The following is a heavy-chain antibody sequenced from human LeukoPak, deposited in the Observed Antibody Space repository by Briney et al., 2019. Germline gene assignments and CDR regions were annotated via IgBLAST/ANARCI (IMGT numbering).Heavy chain of an antibody. CDR1: GFTFNNYA. CDR3: AKGKIVGAREPFDY. Sequence: GGSLRLSCAASGFTFNNYAMGWVRQAPGKGLEWVAFIRYDGSNKYYADSVKGRFTISRDNSKNTLYLQMNSLRAEDTAVYYCAKGKIVGAREPFDYWGQGTLVTVSS. CDR2: IRYDGSNK. D-gene: IGHD1-26*01. J-gene: IGHJ4*02. V-gene: IGHV3-30*02.